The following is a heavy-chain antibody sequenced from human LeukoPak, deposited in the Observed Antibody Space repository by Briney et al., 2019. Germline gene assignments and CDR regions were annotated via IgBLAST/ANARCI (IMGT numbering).Heavy chain of an antibody. D-gene: IGHD3-16*01. Sequence: GGSLRLSCAASGFTFSSYGMHWVRQAPGKGLEWVAVIWYDGSNKYYADSVKGRFTISRDNSKNTLYLQMNSLRAEDTAVYYCARESVHGGTFDYWGQGTLVTVSS. CDR1: GFTFSSYG. CDR3: ARESVHGGTFDY. J-gene: IGHJ4*02. V-gene: IGHV3-33*08. CDR2: IWYDGSNK.